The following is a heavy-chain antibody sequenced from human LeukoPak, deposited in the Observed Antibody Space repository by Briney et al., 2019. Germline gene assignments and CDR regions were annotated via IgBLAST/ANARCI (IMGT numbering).Heavy chain of an antibody. V-gene: IGHV4-34*01. CDR3: ASLHYYDSSGYHEYDY. D-gene: IGHD3-22*01. CDR1: GGSFSGYY. CDR2: INHSGST. Sequence: SETLSLTCAVYGGSFSGYYWSWIRLPPGKGLEWIGEINHSGSTNYNPSLKSRVTISVDTSKNQFSLKLSSVTAADTAVYYCASLHYYDSSGYHEYDYWGQGTLVTVSS. J-gene: IGHJ4*02.